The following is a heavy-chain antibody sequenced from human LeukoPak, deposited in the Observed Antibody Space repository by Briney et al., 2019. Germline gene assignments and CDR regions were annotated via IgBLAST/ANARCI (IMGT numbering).Heavy chain of an antibody. Sequence: SETLSLTCTVSGGSISIGRYYWGWIRQPPGKGLEGIGSIYYSGTTYYNLCVRVRVTISVDTSKNQVSLKLTSVTAADTAVYYCASRSLFYDSSGYYWWGQGTLVTVSS. V-gene: IGHV4-39*01. CDR1: GGSISIGRYY. D-gene: IGHD3-22*01. J-gene: IGHJ4*02. CDR2: IYYSGTT. CDR3: ASRSLFYDSSGYYW.